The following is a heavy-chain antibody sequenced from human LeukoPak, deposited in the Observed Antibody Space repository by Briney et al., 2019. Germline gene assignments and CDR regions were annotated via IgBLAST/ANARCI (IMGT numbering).Heavy chain of an antibody. V-gene: IGHV3-30*03. J-gene: IGHJ4*02. Sequence: GGSLRLSCAASGFTFSSYGMHWVRQAPGKGLEWVAVISYDGSNEYYADSVKGRFTISRDNSKNTLYLQMNSLRAEDTAVYYCARMNTGGIVGATKSGYWGQGTLVTVSS. D-gene: IGHD1-26*01. CDR1: GFTFSSYG. CDR2: ISYDGSNE. CDR3: ARMNTGGIVGATKSGY.